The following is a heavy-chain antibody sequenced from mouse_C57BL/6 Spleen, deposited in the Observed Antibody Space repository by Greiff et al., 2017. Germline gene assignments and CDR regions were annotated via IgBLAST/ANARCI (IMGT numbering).Heavy chain of an antibody. CDR1: GYTFTSYW. Sequence: VQLQQPGAELVKPGASVKLSCKASGYTFTSYWMQWVKQRPGQGLEWIGEIDPSASYTNYNQKFKGKATLTVDTSSSTAYMQLSSLTSEDSAVYYCARRTTVVATDYWGQGTTLTVSS. CDR2: IDPSASYT. J-gene: IGHJ2*01. D-gene: IGHD1-1*01. V-gene: IGHV1-50*01. CDR3: ARRTTVVATDY.